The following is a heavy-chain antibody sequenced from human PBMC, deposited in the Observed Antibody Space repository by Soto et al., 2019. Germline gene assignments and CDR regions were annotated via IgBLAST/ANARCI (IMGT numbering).Heavy chain of an antibody. Sequence: QVQLQESGPGLVKPSQTLSLTCTVSGGSISSGGYYWSWIRQHPGKGLEWIGYIYYSGSTYYNPSLKSRVTISVDTSKNQFSVKRSSVTAADTAVYYCARGGGGSYDSNYGMDVWGQGTTVTVSS. V-gene: IGHV4-31*03. CDR1: GGSISSGGYY. D-gene: IGHD1-26*01. J-gene: IGHJ6*02. CDR2: IYYSGST. CDR3: ARGGGGSYDSNYGMDV.